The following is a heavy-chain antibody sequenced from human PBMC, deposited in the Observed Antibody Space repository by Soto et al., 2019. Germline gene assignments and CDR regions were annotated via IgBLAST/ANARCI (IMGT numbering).Heavy chain of an antibody. D-gene: IGHD3-9*01. CDR2: IYYSGST. V-gene: IGHV4-39*01. Sequence: QLQLQESGPGLVKPSETLSLTCTVSGGSISSSSYYWGWIRQPPGKGLEWIGSIYYSGSTYYNPSLKSRVTISVDTSKNQFSLKLSSVTAADTAVYYCASPPLVGTYYDILTGPYYFDYWGQGTLVTVSS. CDR3: ASPPLVGTYYDILTGPYYFDY. J-gene: IGHJ4*02. CDR1: GGSISSSSYY.